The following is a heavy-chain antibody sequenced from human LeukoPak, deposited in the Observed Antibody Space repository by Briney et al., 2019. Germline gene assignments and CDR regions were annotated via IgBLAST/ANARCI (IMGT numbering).Heavy chain of an antibody. CDR3: AREWLEMATITFFDY. Sequence: PSETLSLTCTVSGGSISSYYWSWTRQPAGKGLEWIGRIYTSGSTNYNPSLKSRVTMSVDTSKNQFSLKLSSVTAADTAVYYCAREWLEMATITFFDYWGQGTLVTVSS. CDR1: GGSISSYY. V-gene: IGHV4-4*07. CDR2: IYTSGST. D-gene: IGHD5-24*01. J-gene: IGHJ4*02.